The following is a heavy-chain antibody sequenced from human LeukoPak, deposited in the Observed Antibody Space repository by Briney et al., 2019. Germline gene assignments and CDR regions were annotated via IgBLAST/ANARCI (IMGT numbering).Heavy chain of an antibody. D-gene: IGHD7-27*01. CDR2: IRYDGSNK. CDR1: GFTFSSYG. V-gene: IGHV3-30*02. CDR3: ARLLGSYFDS. Sequence: PGGSLRLSCAASGFTFSSYGMHWVRQAPGKGLEWVAFIRYDGSNKYYADSVKGRFTISRDNSKNTLYLQMNSLRAEDTAVYYCARLLGSYFDSWGQGTLVTVSS. J-gene: IGHJ4*02.